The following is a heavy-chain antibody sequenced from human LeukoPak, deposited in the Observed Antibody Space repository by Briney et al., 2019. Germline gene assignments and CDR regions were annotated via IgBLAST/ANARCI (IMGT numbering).Heavy chain of an antibody. D-gene: IGHD3-22*01. CDR3: TTVLHNYDISGYQTSFDY. CDR2: IKSKTDGGTT. CDR1: GFTFKNAW. V-gene: IGHV3-15*01. Sequence: GGSLRLSCAASGFTFKNAWMSWVRQAPGKGLEWVGRIKSKTDGGTTDYAAPVKGRFTISRDDSKNTLFLQMNSLKTEDTAVYYCTTVLHNYDISGYQTSFDYWGQGTLVTVSS. J-gene: IGHJ4*02.